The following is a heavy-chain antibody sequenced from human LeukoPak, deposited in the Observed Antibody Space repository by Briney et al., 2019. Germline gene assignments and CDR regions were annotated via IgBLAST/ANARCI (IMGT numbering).Heavy chain of an antibody. J-gene: IGHJ6*02. CDR2: ISGSGGST. CDR3: AAGYYGSGIYYYGMDV. D-gene: IGHD3-10*01. CDR1: XFTFSSYA. V-gene: IGHV3-23*01. Sequence: GGSLRLSCAASXFTFSSYAMSWVRQAPGKRLEWVAVISGSGGSTYYADSVRGRFAISRDNSKNTLYLQMNSLRAEDTAVYYCAAGYYGSGIYYYGMDVWGQGTTVTVSS.